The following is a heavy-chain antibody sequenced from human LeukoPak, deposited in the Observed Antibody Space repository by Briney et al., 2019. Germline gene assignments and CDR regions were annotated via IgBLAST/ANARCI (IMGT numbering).Heavy chain of an antibody. CDR3: AREGYYDFWSGYYTGDGFDY. Sequence: ASVKVSCMASGYTFTSYYMHWVRQAPGQGLEWMGIINPSGGSTSYAQKFQGRVTMTRDMSTSTVYMELSSLRSEDTAVYYCAREGYYDFWSGYYTGDGFDYWGQGTLVTVSS. V-gene: IGHV1-46*01. CDR1: GYTFTSYY. D-gene: IGHD3-3*01. J-gene: IGHJ4*02. CDR2: INPSGGST.